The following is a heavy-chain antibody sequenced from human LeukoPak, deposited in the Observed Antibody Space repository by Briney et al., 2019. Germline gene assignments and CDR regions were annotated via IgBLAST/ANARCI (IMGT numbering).Heavy chain of an antibody. J-gene: IGHJ4*02. CDR3: ARDNAVAGNDY. CDR1: GGTFIKYT. CDR2: ITPLFGTA. D-gene: IGHD6-19*01. V-gene: IGHV1-69*13. Sequence: SVKVSCKASGGTFIKYTISWVRQRPGQGLEWMGGITPLFGTANYAQKFQGRVTITADESASTAYMELSSLRSEDTAVYYCARDNAVAGNDYWGQGTLVTVSS.